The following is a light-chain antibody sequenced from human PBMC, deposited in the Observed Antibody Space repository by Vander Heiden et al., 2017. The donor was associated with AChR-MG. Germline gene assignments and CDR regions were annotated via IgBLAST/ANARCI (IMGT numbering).Light chain of an antibody. CDR1: SSDVGAYHY. CDR3: CSYAGNYAYV. V-gene: IGLV2-11*01. CDR2: ARS. Sequence: QSALPQPHSVSGSPGQSVALAYTGTSSDVGAYHYDSWYPLHPGNARKLMLSARSKRPSGVPDRFSGSKSGNTASLTISGLQAEDEADYYCCSYAGNYAYVFGTGTKVTVL. J-gene: IGLJ1*01.